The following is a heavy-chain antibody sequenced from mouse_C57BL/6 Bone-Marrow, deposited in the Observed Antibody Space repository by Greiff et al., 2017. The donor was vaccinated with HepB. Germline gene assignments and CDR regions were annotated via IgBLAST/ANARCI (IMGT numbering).Heavy chain of an antibody. CDR2: ISDGGSYT. CDR3: SRDGRGGDYYAIDY. V-gene: IGHV5-4*01. D-gene: IGHD1-1*01. CDR1: GFTFRSYA. J-gene: IGHJ4*01. Sequence: EVHLVESRGCLGKPVWPLKHPSAASGFTFRSYAMSWVRQTPEKRLEWVATISDGGSYTYYPDNVKGRFTISRDNAKNNLYLQMSHLKSEDTAMYYCSRDGRGGDYYAIDYWGQGASVPVSS.